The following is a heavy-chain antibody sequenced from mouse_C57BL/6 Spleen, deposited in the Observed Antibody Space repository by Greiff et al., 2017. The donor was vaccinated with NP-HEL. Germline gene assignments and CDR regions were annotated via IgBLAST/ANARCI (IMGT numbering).Heavy chain of an antibody. V-gene: IGHV1-82*01. CDR3: AREGGFAY. CDR2: IYPGDGDT. CDR1: GYAFSSSW. Sequence: QVQLQQSGPELVKPGASVKISCKASGYAFSSSWMNWVKQRPGKGLEWIGRIYPGDGDTNYNGKFKGKATLTADKSSSTAYMQLSSLTSEDSAVYFCAREGGFAYWGQGTLVTVS. J-gene: IGHJ3*01.